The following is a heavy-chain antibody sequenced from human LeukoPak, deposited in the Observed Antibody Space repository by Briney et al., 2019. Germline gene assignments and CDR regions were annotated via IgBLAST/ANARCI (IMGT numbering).Heavy chain of an antibody. Sequence: GGSLRLSCAASGFAFSTYAMTWVRRAPEKGLQWVSTISTSGRATYYADSVEGRCTISRENSKNTLYLQMNSLRADDTAVYYCAKARGSSVYEQFDYWGQGTQVTVSP. CDR3: AKARGSSVYEQFDY. CDR2: ISTSGRAT. J-gene: IGHJ4*02. CDR1: GFAFSTYA. V-gene: IGHV3-23*01. D-gene: IGHD5/OR15-5a*01.